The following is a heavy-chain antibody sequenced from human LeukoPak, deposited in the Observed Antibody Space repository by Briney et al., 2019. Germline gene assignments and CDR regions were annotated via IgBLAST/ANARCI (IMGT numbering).Heavy chain of an antibody. D-gene: IGHD2-2*02. CDR1: GFFFNSYW. CDR3: ARESLYPMDV. V-gene: IGHV3-48*01. CDR2: ISSSSSTI. J-gene: IGHJ6*02. Sequence: PGGSLRLSCATSGFFFNSYWMTWVRQAPGKGLEWVSYISSSSSTIYYADSVKGRFTISRDNAKNSLYLQMNSLRAEDTAVYYCARESLYPMDVWGQGTTVTVSS.